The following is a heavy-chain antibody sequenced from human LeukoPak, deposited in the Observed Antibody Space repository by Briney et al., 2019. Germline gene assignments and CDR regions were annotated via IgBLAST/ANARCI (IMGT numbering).Heavy chain of an antibody. D-gene: IGHD6-19*01. CDR2: ISYDGSNK. Sequence: GGSLRLSCAASGFTFSSYGMHWVRQAPGEGLEWVAVISYDGSNKYYADSVKGRFTISRDDSKNTLYLQMNSLRAEDTAVYYCAKGDSSGWYDHFDYWGQGTLVTVSS. CDR3: AKGDSSGWYDHFDY. J-gene: IGHJ4*02. CDR1: GFTFSSYG. V-gene: IGHV3-30*18.